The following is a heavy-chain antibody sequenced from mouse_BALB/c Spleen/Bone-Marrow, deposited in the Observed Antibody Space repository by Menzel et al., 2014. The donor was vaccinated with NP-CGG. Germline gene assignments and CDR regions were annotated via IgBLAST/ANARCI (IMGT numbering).Heavy chain of an antibody. CDR3: ARLIYGSSYIVDF. V-gene: IGHV1S81*02. CDR1: GYTFTSYW. J-gene: IGHJ4*01. CDR2: INPSNGRT. D-gene: IGHD1-1*01. Sequence: VKLQESGAELVKPGASVKLSCKASGYTFTSYWMHWVKLRPGQGFEWVGEINPSNGRTNYNEKFKSMATLTVDKSSSTAYMQLSSLTSEDSAVFYCARLIYGSSYIVDFWGQGTSVTVSS.